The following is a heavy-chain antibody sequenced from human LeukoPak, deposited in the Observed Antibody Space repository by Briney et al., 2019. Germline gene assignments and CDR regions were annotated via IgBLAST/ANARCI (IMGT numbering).Heavy chain of an antibody. V-gene: IGHV4-4*02. J-gene: IGHJ4*02. Sequence: SGTLSLTCAVSGGSISSNNWWGWVRQPPGKGLEWIGYIYHSGSTYYNPSLKSRVTISVDRSKNQFSLKLSSVTAADTAVYYCARIAARGQYFDYWGQGTLVTVSS. D-gene: IGHD6-6*01. CDR1: GGSISSNNW. CDR2: IYHSGST. CDR3: ARIAARGQYFDY.